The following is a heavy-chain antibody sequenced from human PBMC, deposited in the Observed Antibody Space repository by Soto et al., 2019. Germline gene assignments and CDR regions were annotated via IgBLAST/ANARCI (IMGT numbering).Heavy chain of an antibody. CDR1: GYTFTSYG. D-gene: IGHD3-10*01. CDR3: ARLWSDRPGLNWFDP. V-gene: IGHV1-18*04. J-gene: IGHJ5*02. Sequence: ASVKVSCKASGYTFTSYGISWVRQAPGQGLEWMGWISAYNGNTNYAQKLQGRVTMTTDTSTSTAYMELRSLRSDDTAVYYCARLWSDRPGLNWFDPWGQGTLVTVSS. CDR2: ISAYNGNT.